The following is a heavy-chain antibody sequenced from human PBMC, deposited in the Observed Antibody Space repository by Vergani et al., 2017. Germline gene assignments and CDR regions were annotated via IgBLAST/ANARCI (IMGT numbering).Heavy chain of an antibody. CDR2: VSGSSATP. CDR1: GFTFRNYA. D-gene: IGHD3-22*01. Sequence: EVQLMESGGGWAQPGGSLRLSCAASGFTFRNYAMTWVRQAPGKGLEWVSSVSGSSATPYYADSVKGRFSVSRDNSKNSLYLHMNSLRPEDTAVYYCGRDLSSGSMTFYRGSGYESKWALDYWGQGTLVTVSS. V-gene: IGHV3-23*01. CDR3: GRDLSSGSMTFYRGSGYESKWALDY. J-gene: IGHJ4*02.